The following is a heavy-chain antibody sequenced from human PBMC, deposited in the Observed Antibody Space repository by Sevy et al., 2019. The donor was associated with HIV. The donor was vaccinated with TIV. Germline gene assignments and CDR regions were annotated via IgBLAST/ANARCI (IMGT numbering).Heavy chain of an antibody. CDR1: GFTFSSYS. D-gene: IGHD6-19*01. J-gene: IGHJ3*01. CDR2: ISSSSSYI. CDR3: ARDCNSSGCRSGLT. V-gene: IGHV3-21*01. Sequence: GGSLRLSCAASGFTFSSYSRNWVRQAPGKGLEWVSSISSSSSYIYYADSVKGRFTISRDNAKNSLYLQMNSLRAEDTAVYYCARDCNSSGCRSGLTWGQGTMVTVSS.